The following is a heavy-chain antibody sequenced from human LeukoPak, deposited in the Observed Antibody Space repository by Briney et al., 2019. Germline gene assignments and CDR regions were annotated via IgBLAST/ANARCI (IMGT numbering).Heavy chain of an antibody. CDR1: GGSFSGHF. Sequence: SETLSLTCTVYGGSFSGHFWSWIRQPPGKGLEWIGEIYHSGGTNYHPSLKSRVTISVDTSKNQFSLTLSSVTAADTAVYYCARVLAKMDSSPQDYWGQGTLVTVSS. V-gene: IGHV4-34*01. D-gene: IGHD6-13*01. CDR3: ARVLAKMDSSPQDY. J-gene: IGHJ4*02. CDR2: IYHSGGT.